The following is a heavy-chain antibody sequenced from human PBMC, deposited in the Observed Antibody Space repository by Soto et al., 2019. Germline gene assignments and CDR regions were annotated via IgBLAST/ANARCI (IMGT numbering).Heavy chain of an antibody. CDR3: AKFHLLSFAY. CDR1: GFTFSSYG. CDR2: ISYDGSNK. Sequence: QVQLVESGGGVVQPGRSLRLSCAASGFTFSSYGMHWVRQAPGKGLEWVAVISYDGSNKYYADSVKGRFTISRDNSKNPLNLQITTLKAKDRAVYYCAKFHLLSFAYWAREPWSPSPQ. J-gene: IGHJ4*02. V-gene: IGHV3-30*18.